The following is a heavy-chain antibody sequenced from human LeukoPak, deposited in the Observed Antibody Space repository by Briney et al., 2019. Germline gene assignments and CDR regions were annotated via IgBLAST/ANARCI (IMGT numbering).Heavy chain of an antibody. CDR3: ARDLGHYYGAGSYSKIDY. J-gene: IGHJ4*02. CDR2: IYHSGST. CDR1: GGSISSSNW. Sequence: SETLSLTCAVSGGSISSSNWWSWVRQPPGKGLEWIGEIYHSGSTNYNPSLKSRVTISVDTSKNQFSLKLSSVTAADTAVYYCARDLGHYYGAGSYSKIDYWGQGTLVTVSS. V-gene: IGHV4-4*02. D-gene: IGHD3-10*01.